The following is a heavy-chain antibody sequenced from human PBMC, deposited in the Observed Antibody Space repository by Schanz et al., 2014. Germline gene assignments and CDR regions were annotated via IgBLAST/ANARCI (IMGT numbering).Heavy chain of an antibody. Sequence: EVQLAESGGGLVQPGGSLRLSCAASGFTFSGFWMTWVRQAPGKGLEWVANIKKDGSEKYYVDSVKGRFTISSDSSKNTLYLQMSSLRADDTAVYYCAKAAVWPVTRFDPCGQGTLVTVSS. CDR3: AKAAVWPVTRFDP. D-gene: IGHD4-4*01. J-gene: IGHJ5*02. V-gene: IGHV3-7*03. CDR2: IKKDGSEK. CDR1: GFTFSGFW.